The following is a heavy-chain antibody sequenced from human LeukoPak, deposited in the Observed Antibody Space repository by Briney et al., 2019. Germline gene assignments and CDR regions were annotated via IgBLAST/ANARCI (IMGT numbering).Heavy chain of an antibody. CDR1: GDSINSYY. CDR2: IYYTGTT. Sequence: NPSDALPLTRALSGDSINSYYWRWIPPPPGRGLEGMGYIYYTGTTHHNPPLKSRLNIYVDTSKHELSLRLRSVTAGHPGVYYCATTNCSPSIKSRLTITVDTSKIQFSLRLSSVIAVDTAVYYCARAGLGSSGWHLIWYWGQGTLVTVSS. V-gene: IGHV4-59*07. CDR3: ATTNCSPSIKSRLTITVDTSKIQFSLRLSSVIAVDTAVYYCARAGLGSSGWHLIWY. J-gene: IGHJ4*02. D-gene: IGHD1-14*01.